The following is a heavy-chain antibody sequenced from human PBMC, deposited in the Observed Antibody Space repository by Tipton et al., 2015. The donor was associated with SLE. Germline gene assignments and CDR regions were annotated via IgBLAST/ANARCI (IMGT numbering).Heavy chain of an antibody. CDR2: IYYSGST. V-gene: IGHV4-59*01. D-gene: IGHD4-23*01. Sequence: TLSLTCAVYGGSFSGYYWSWIRQPPGKGLEWIGYIYYSGSTNYNPSLKSRVTISVDTSKNQFSLKLSSVTAADTAVYYCARDPGIGNSDLGSWGQGTLVTVSS. J-gene: IGHJ5*01. CDR3: ARDPGIGNSDLGS. CDR1: GGSFSGYY.